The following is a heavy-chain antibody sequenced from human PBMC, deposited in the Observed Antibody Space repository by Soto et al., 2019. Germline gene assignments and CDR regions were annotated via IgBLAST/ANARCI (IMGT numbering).Heavy chain of an antibody. V-gene: IGHV3-64*02. D-gene: IGHD6-13*01. J-gene: IGHJ2*01. CDR3: ARVHSSSFWYFDL. CDR1: GFTFSSYY. Sequence: GGSLRLSCAASGFTFSSYYMHWVRQAPGKGLEYVSAISSNGGSTYYADSVKGRFTISRDNSKNTLYLQMGSLRAEDMAVYYCARVHSSSFWYFDLWGRGTLVTVSS. CDR2: ISSNGGST.